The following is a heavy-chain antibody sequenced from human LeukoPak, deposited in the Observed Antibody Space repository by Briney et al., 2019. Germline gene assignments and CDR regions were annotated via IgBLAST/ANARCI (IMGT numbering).Heavy chain of an antibody. Sequence: SETLSLTCTVSGGSISSYYWSWIRQPPGKGLEWIGYIYYSGSTNYNPSLKSRVTISVDTSKNQFSLKLSSVTAADTAVYYCARTDLSGYNPYYYYYGMDVWGQGATVTVSS. CDR3: ARTDLSGYNPYYYYYGMDV. D-gene: IGHD3-3*01. CDR1: GGSISSYY. CDR2: IYYSGST. V-gene: IGHV4-59*01. J-gene: IGHJ6*02.